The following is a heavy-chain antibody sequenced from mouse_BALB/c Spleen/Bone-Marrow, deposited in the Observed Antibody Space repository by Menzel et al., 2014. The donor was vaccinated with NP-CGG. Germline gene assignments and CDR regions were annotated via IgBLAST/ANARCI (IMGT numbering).Heavy chain of an antibody. V-gene: IGHV14-1*02. CDR3: APIYDGYYVAWFAY. CDR2: IDPENDNT. D-gene: IGHD2-3*01. J-gene: IGHJ3*01. Sequence: DVQLQESGAELVRPGALVKLSCKASGFNIKDYYMHWVKQRPEQGLEWIGWIDPENDNTIYDPKFQGKASITADTSSNTAYLQLSSLTSEDTAVYYCAPIYDGYYVAWFAYWGQGTLVTVSA. CDR1: GFNIKDYY.